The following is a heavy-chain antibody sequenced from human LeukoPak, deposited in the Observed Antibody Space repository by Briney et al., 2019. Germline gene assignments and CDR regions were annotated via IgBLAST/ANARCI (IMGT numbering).Heavy chain of an antibody. CDR1: GFTLSSYW. CDR3: ARERTPVAGTNWFDP. D-gene: IGHD6-13*01. CDR2: INSDGSTT. J-gene: IGHJ5*02. V-gene: IGHV3-74*01. Sequence: GGSLRLSCAASGFTLSSYWMHWVRQAPGKGLVWVSRINSDGSTTNYADSVKGRFTISRDNAKNTLYLQMSSLRAEDTAVYYCARERTPVAGTNWFDPWGQGTLVTVSS.